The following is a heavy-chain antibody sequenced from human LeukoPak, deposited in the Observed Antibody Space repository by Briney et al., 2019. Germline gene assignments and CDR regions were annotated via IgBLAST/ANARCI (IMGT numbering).Heavy chain of an antibody. CDR3: AKDLHDTSGYYYSDY. Sequence: PGGSLRLSCAASGFTVSSNHMSRVRQAPGKGLEWVSAITGSGGWTYYTDSVKGRFTISRENSKNTLYLQMNSLRAEDTAVYYCAKDLHDTSGYYYSDYWGQGTLVTVSS. J-gene: IGHJ4*02. CDR2: ITGSGGWT. D-gene: IGHD3-22*01. V-gene: IGHV3-23*01. CDR1: GFTVSSNH.